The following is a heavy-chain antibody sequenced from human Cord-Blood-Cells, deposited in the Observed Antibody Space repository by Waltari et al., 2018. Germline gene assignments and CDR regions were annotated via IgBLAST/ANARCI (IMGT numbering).Heavy chain of an antibody. D-gene: IGHD3-3*01. J-gene: IGHJ3*02. Sequence: QVQLQESGPGLVKPSETLSLTCTVSGYSISSGYSWGWIRQPPGKGLEWIGSIYHSGSTYYNPSLKSRVTISVDTSKNQFSLKLSSVTAADTAVYYCASFTIFGVVQTFDIWGQGTMVTVSS. CDR1: GYSISSGYS. CDR3: ASFTIFGVVQTFDI. CDR2: IYHSGST. V-gene: IGHV4-38-2*02.